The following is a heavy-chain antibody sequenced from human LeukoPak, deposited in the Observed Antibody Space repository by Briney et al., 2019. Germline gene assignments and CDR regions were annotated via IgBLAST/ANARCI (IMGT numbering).Heavy chain of an antibody. D-gene: IGHD6-19*01. CDR2: IKSKTDGGTT. Sequence: PGGSLRPSCAASGFTFSNAWMSWVRQAPGKGLEWVGRIKSKTDGGTTDYAAPVKGRFTISRDDSKNTLYLQMNSLKTEDTAVYYCTTVRRAVAGPIDYWGQETLVTVSS. CDR1: GFTFSNAW. CDR3: TTVRRAVAGPIDY. J-gene: IGHJ4*02. V-gene: IGHV3-15*01.